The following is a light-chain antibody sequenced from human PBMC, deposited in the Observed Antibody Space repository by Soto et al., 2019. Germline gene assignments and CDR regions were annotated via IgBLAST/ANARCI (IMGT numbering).Light chain of an antibody. CDR2: RAS. J-gene: IGKJ5*01. Sequence: EIVLTQSPATLSLSPGETATLSCRASLSISSSYLAWYQQKPGQAPRLLIYRASSRATGIPDRFSGSGHGTDLTLPIYRLQTQDFAVYYCQQYGNSAPLNFAQGKRREIK. V-gene: IGKV3-20*01. CDR3: QQYGNSAPLN. CDR1: LSISSSY.